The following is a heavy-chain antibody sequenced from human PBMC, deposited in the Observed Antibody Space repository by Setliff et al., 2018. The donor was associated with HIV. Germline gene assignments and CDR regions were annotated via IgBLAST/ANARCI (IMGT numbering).Heavy chain of an antibody. CDR1: LGSVDTHY. J-gene: IGHJ2*01. D-gene: IGHD2-15*01. V-gene: IGHV4-59*02. Sequence: PSETLSLTCTVSLGSVDTHYWSWIRQPPGKALEWIGYIYYTGNTNYNPSLKSRVTMSLDTSKKQFSLKLSSVTAADTAVYYCARDGVGVVGSYWYFDLWGRGTLVTV. CDR3: ARDGVGVVGSYWYFDL. CDR2: IYYTGNT.